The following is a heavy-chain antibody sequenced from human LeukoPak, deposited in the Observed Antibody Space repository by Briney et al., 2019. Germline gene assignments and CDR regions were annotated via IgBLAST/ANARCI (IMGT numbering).Heavy chain of an antibody. CDR3: ARQVLGFLEWFPDTPRDYMDV. V-gene: IGHV1-69*05. Sequence: SVKVSCKASGGTFSSYAISWVRQAPGQGLEWMGGIIPIFGTANYAQKFQGRVTITTDESTSTAYMELSSLRSEDTAVYYCARQVLGFLEWFPDTPRDYMDVWGKGTTVTVSS. D-gene: IGHD3-3*01. J-gene: IGHJ6*03. CDR2: IIPIFGTA. CDR1: GGTFSSYA.